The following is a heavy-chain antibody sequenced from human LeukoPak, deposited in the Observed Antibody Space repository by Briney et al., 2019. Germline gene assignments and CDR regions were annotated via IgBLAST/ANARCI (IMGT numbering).Heavy chain of an antibody. D-gene: IGHD3-22*01. CDR3: ARMDYYDSSGSQGAFDI. J-gene: IGHJ3*02. CDR2: INHSGST. CDR1: GGSFSGYY. V-gene: IGHV4-34*01. Sequence: SETLSLTCAVYGGSFSGYYWSWIRQPPGKGLEWIGEINHSGSTNYNPSLKSRVTISVDTSKNQFSLKLSSVTAADTAVYYCARMDYYDSSGSQGAFDIWGQGTMVTVSS.